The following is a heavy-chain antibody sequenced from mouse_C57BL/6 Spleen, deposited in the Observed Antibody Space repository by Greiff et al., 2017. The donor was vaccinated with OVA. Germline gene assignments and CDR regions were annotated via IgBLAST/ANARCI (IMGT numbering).Heavy chain of an antibody. Sequence: EVQLVESVAELVRPGASVKLSCTASGFNIKNTYMHWVKQRPEQGLEWIGRIDPANGNTKYAPKFQGKATITADTSSNTAYLQLSSLTSEDTAIYYCARGGNYGSSYGYCDVWGTGTTVTVSS. V-gene: IGHV14-3*01. D-gene: IGHD1-1*01. CDR3: ARGGNYGSSYGYCDV. J-gene: IGHJ1*03. CDR2: IDPANGNT. CDR1: GFNIKNTY.